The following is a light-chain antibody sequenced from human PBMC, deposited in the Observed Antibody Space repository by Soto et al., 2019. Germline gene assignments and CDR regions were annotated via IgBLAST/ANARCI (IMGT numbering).Light chain of an antibody. V-gene: IGKV1-13*02. J-gene: IGKJ4*01. CDR2: DAS. Sequence: AIQLTQSPSSLSASVGDRVTISCRASQAVSSALIWYQQKPGKAPKLLIYDASTLHSGVPSRFSGSGSGTDFNLTISSLQPEDFATYYCQHFNSYPLTFGGGTKVEIK. CDR1: QAVSSA. CDR3: QHFNSYPLT.